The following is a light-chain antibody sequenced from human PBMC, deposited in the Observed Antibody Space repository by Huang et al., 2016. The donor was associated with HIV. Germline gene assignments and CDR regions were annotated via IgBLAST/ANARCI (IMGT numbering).Light chain of an antibody. CDR2: DTS. J-gene: IGKJ2*01. CDR3: QQRGDWPYT. CDR1: QSVSSY. Sequence: EIVLTQSPATLSLSPGERATLSCRASQSVSSYLAWYQQTPGQAPRLLIYDTSTRATGIPARFGGSGSGTDFTLTISSLEPEDFAVYYCQQRGDWPYTFGQGTKLEIK. V-gene: IGKV3-11*01.